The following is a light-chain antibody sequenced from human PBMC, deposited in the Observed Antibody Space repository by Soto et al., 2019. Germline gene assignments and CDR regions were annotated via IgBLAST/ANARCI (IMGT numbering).Light chain of an antibody. CDR3: QQYSGYSLFT. V-gene: IGKV1-5*01. CDR1: QSISGW. Sequence: DIQMTQSPSTLSASVGDRVTITCRASQSISGWLAWYQRRPGKAPKLLIYDASSLESGVPSRFSGSGSGTEFTLTIDGLQPDDFAAYYCQQYSGYSLFTFGPGTKVDIK. CDR2: DAS. J-gene: IGKJ3*01.